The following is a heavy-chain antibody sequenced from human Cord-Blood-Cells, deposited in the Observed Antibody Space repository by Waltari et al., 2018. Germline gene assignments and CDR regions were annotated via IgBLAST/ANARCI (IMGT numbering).Heavy chain of an antibody. V-gene: IGHV4-34*01. CDR1: GGSFSGYY. CDR3: ARPLPGDDAFDI. D-gene: IGHD7-27*01. J-gene: IGHJ3*02. Sequence: QVQLQQWGAGLLKPSETLSLTCAVYGGSFSGYYWSWIRQPPGKGLEWIGEINHSGSTNYNPSLKSRVTISVDTSKNQFSRKLSSVTAAETAVYYCARPLPGDDAFDIWGQGTMVTVSS. CDR2: INHSGST.